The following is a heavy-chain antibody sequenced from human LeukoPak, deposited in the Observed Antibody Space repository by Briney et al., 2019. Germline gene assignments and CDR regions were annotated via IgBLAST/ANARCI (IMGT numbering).Heavy chain of an antibody. D-gene: IGHD6-19*01. Sequence: PGGSLRLSCAASGFTFSSYAMHWVRQAPGKGLEWVSAISGSGGSTYYADSVKGRFTISRDNSKNTLYLQMNSLRAEDTAVYYCAKDSSGWFSYFQHWGQGTLVTVSS. CDR3: AKDSSGWFSYFQH. CDR2: ISGSGGST. V-gene: IGHV3-23*01. J-gene: IGHJ1*01. CDR1: GFTFSSYA.